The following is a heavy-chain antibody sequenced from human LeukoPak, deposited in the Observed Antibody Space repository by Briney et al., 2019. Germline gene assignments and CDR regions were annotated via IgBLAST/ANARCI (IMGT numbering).Heavy chain of an antibody. Sequence: GGSLRLSCAASGFTFSDYNMRWIRQAPGKGLEWVSSISRSGSTKYYADSVKGRFTISRDNAKNSLYLQMNSLRVEDTAVYYCAKLAKYFYGSETYYFFEHWGQGTPVTASS. V-gene: IGHV3-11*04. CDR1: GFTFSDYN. CDR2: ISRSGSTK. J-gene: IGHJ4*02. D-gene: IGHD3-10*01. CDR3: AKLAKYFYGSETYYFFEH.